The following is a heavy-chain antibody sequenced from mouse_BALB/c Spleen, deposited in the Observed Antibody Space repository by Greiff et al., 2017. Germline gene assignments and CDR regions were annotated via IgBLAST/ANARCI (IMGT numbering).Heavy chain of an antibody. J-gene: IGHJ3*01. CDR2: ISDGGSYT. CDR1: GFTFSDYY. Sequence: DVKLVESGGGLVKPGGSLKLSCAASGFTFSDYYMYWVRQTPEKRLEWVATISDGGSYTYYPDSVKGRFTISRDNAKNNLYLQMSSLKSEDTAMYYCARGSSLLGFAYWGQGTLVTVSA. V-gene: IGHV5-4*02. CDR3: ARGSSLLGFAY.